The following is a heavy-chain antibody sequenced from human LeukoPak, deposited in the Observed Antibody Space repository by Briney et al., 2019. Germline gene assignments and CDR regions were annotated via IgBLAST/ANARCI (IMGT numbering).Heavy chain of an antibody. CDR2: ISLSGST. D-gene: IGHD2-15*01. CDR1: GDSISSSNW. J-gene: IGHJ5*02. CDR3: ARLEAATLTFDP. V-gene: IGHV4-4*02. Sequence: SETLSLTCAVSGDSISSSNWWTWVRQPPGKGLEWIGEISLSGSTNYNASLKSQVTISVDKSYNQFSLKLSSVTAADTAVYYCARLEAATLTFDPWGQGTLVAVSS.